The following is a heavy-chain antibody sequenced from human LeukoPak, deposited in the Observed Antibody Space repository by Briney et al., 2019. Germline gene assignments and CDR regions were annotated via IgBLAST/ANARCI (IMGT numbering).Heavy chain of an antibody. J-gene: IGHJ4*02. Sequence: GGSLRLSCAASGFTFSSYSMNWVRQAPGKGLEWVSFIYSGDNTDYADSVKGRFIISRDNSKNTLYLQMNSLRAEDTAVYYCAREYYYRLDYWGQGTLVTVSS. D-gene: IGHD3-10*01. V-gene: IGHV3-66*01. CDR3: AREYYYRLDY. CDR2: IYSGDNT. CDR1: GFTFSSYS.